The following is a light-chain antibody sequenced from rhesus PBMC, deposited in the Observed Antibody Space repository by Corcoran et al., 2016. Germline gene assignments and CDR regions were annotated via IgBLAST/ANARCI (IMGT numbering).Light chain of an antibody. V-gene: IGKV1-22*01. J-gene: IGKJ4*01. Sequence: DIQLTQSPSSLSASVGDTVTITCRASQSISSWLDWYQQKPGKAPKFLINKAIRLQSGVPSRFSGSGSWTDFTLTISSLQPEDFATYCCQQHNSYPLTFGGGTKVELK. CDR2: KAI. CDR3: QQHNSYPLT. CDR1: QSISSW.